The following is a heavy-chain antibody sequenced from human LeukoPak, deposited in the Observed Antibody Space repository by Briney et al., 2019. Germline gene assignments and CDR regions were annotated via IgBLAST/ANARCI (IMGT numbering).Heavy chain of an antibody. CDR3: AKGRDGYFIESEYYFDY. CDR2: INPSGGST. D-gene: IGHD5-24*01. J-gene: IGHJ4*02. CDR1: GYTFTSYY. V-gene: IGHV1-46*01. Sequence: ASVKVSCKASGYTFTSYYIHWVRQAPGQGLEWMGIINPSGGSTSYAQKFQGRVTMTRDTSTSTVYMELSSLRSEDTAVYYCAKGRDGYFIESEYYFDYWGQGTLVTVSS.